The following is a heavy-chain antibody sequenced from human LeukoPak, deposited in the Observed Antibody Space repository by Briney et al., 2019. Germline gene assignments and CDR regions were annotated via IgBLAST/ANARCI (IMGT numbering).Heavy chain of an antibody. CDR2: IYYSGST. J-gene: IGHJ6*02. Sequence: PSETLSLTCTVSGGSINSYYWSWIRQPPGKGLEWIGYIYYSGSTNYNPSLKSRVTISVDTSKNQFSLKLSSVTAADTAVYYCARTSSWYLGMDVWGQGTTVTVSS. D-gene: IGHD6-13*01. CDR1: GGSINSYY. V-gene: IGHV4-59*01. CDR3: ARTSSWYLGMDV.